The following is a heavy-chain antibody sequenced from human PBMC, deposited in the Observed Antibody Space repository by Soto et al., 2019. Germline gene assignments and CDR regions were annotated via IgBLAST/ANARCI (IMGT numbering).Heavy chain of an antibody. J-gene: IGHJ4*02. CDR1: GGTFSSYA. CDR3: ARDRYSSGWYPYY. Sequence: SVKVSCKASGGTFSSYAVSWVRQAPGQGLEWMGGIIPIFGTANYAQKFQGRVTITADESTSTAYMELSSLRSEDTAVYYCARDRYSSGWYPYYWGQGTLVTVSS. V-gene: IGHV1-69*13. D-gene: IGHD6-19*01. CDR2: IIPIFGTA.